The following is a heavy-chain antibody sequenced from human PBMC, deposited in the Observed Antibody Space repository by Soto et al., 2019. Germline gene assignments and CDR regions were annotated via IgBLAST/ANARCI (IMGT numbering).Heavy chain of an antibody. CDR3: ARGYYDYYDSSGYFDY. V-gene: IGHV4-31*03. J-gene: IGHJ4*02. CDR2: IYYSGST. D-gene: IGHD3-22*01. CDR1: GGSISSGGYY. Sequence: PSETLSLTCTVSGGSISSGGYYWSWIRQHPGKGLEWIGYIYYSGSTYYNPSLKSRVTMSVDTSKNQFSLKLSSVTAADTAVYYCARGYYDYYDSSGYFDYWGQGTLVTVSS.